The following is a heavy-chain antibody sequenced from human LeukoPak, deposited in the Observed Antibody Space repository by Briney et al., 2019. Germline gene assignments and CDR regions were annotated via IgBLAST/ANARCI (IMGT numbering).Heavy chain of an antibody. CDR2: IYPGDSDT. D-gene: IGHD2-2*01. V-gene: IGHV5-51*01. CDR1: GYSFTSYW. J-gene: IGHJ6*02. Sequence: GESLQISCKGSGYSFTSYWIGWVRQMPGKGLEWMGIIYPGDSDTRYSPSFQGQVTISADKSISTAYLQWSSLKASDTAMYYCARLVGYCSSTSCYGNGMDVWGQGTTVTVSS. CDR3: ARLVGYCSSTSCYGNGMDV.